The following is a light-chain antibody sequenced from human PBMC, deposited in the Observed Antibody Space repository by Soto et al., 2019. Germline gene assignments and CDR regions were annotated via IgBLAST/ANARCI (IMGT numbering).Light chain of an antibody. CDR2: DAS. J-gene: IGKJ3*01. CDR1: ESIYINS. CDR3: QQYGASPYT. Sequence: EIVLTQSPGTLSFSPGESATLSCKASESIYINSFAWYCQKPGLPPRLLIYDASTRATGIPDRFSGSGSGTDFVLIIARLEGEDSGIYYCQQYGASPYTFGPGTRV. V-gene: IGKV3-20*01.